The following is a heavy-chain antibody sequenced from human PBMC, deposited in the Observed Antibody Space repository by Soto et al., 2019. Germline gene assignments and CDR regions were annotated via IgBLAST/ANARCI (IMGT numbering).Heavy chain of an antibody. CDR2: ISGSGGST. V-gene: IGHV3-23*01. D-gene: IGHD6-19*01. CDR3: AKRNSVEQWLDAGKYNWFDP. CDR1: GFTFSSYA. Sequence: PGGSLRLSCAASGFTFSSYAMSWVRQAPGKGLEWVSAISGSGGSTYYADSVKGRFTISRDNSKNTLYLQMNSLRAEDTAVYYCAKRNSVEQWLDAGKYNWFDPWGQGTLVTVSS. J-gene: IGHJ5*02.